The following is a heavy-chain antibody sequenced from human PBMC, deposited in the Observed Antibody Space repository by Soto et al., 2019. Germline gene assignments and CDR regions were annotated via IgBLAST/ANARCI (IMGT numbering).Heavy chain of an antibody. Sequence: SVKVSCKASGFTFSHSAMQWVRQARGQSLEWIGWIIVGSGNTNYAQKLQGRVTMTTDTSTSTAYMELRSLRSDDTAVYYCARDLTPGLVDHWGQGTLVTVSS. J-gene: IGHJ4*02. CDR2: IIVGSGNT. CDR1: GFTFSHSA. CDR3: ARDLTPGLVDH. V-gene: IGHV1-58*02. D-gene: IGHD3-9*01.